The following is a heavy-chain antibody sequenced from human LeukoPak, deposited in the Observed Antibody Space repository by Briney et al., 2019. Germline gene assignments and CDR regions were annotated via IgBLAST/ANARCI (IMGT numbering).Heavy chain of an antibody. D-gene: IGHD3-22*01. CDR3: AKDRVTLVYYYDSSGYSPARGMDV. V-gene: IGHV3-30*18. J-gene: IGHJ6*02. CDR2: ISYDGSNK. Sequence: GGSLRLSCAASGFTFSGYGMHGVRQAPGKGLEWVGVISYDGSNKYYADSVKGRFTISRDNSKNTLYLQMNSLRAEDTAVYHSAKDRVTLVYYYDSSGYSPARGMDVWGQGTTVTVSS. CDR1: GFTFSGYG.